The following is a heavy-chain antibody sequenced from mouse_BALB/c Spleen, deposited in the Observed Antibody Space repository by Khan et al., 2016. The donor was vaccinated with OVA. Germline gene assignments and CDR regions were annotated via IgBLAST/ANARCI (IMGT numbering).Heavy chain of an antibody. Sequence: VRLQQSGAELVKPGASVKLSCTASGFNIKDTYMHWVKQSPDPALEWIGWIAPATGHTKYAPHFHGKAPITADTSSNTAYLPLTRLTSEHTAVSYCGRRNAWGEGSTV. V-gene: IGHV14-3*02. J-gene: IGHJ1*01. CDR2: IAPATGHT. CDR3: GRRNA. CDR1: GFNIKDTY.